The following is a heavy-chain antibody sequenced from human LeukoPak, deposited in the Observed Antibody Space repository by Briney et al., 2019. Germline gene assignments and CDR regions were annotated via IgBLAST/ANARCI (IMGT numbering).Heavy chain of an antibody. CDR2: IYYSGST. Sequence: SETLSLTCTVSGGSISSYYWSWIRQPPGKGLEWIGYIYYSGSTNYNPSLKSRVTISVDTSKNQFSLKLSSVTAADTAVYYCARFYPEFNAFDIWGQGTMVTVSS. D-gene: IGHD3-10*01. J-gene: IGHJ3*02. CDR1: GGSISSYY. CDR3: ARFYPEFNAFDI. V-gene: IGHV4-59*01.